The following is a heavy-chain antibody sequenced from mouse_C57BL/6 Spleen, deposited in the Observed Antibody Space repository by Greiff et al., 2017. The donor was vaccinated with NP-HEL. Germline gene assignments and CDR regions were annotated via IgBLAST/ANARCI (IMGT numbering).Heavy chain of an antibody. J-gene: IGHJ4*01. CDR1: GFTFSSYG. CDR2: ISSGGSYT. D-gene: IGHD2-4*01. V-gene: IGHV5-6*01. Sequence: EVKLQESGGDLVKPGGSLKLSCAASGFTFSSYGMSWVRQTPDKRLEWVATISSGGSYTYYPDSVKGRFTISRDNAKNTLYLQMSSLKSEDTAMYYCASPTMITTDYYAMDYWGQGTSVTVSS. CDR3: ASPTMITTDYYAMDY.